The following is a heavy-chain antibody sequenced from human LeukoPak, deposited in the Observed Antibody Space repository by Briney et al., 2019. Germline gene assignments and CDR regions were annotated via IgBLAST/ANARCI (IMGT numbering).Heavy chain of an antibody. V-gene: IGHV1-8*01. D-gene: IGHD2-8*01. CDR1: GYTFTSYD. CDR2: MNPNSGNT. J-gene: IGHJ4*02. Sequence: LWASVKVSCKPSGYTFTSYDINWVRQATGQGLEWMGWMNPNSGNTGYAQKFQGRLTITRDSSIDTAYMDLSGLNSEDTAVYYCARGVPLGYCTYGVCYPPYYFDYWGQGTLVTASS. CDR3: ARGVPLGYCTYGVCYPPYYFDY.